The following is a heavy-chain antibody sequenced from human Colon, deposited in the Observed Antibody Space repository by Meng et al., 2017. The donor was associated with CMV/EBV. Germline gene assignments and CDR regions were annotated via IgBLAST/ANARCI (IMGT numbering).Heavy chain of an antibody. CDR1: GGTFSTNA. CDR3: ARGHSGATARPYYGMDV. V-gene: IGHV1-69*10. D-gene: IGHD1-26*01. CDR2: IIPISGIA. Sequence: SVKVSCKASGGTFSTNAIIWVRQAPGHGLEWMGGIIPISGIANYAQKFRDRVTITADKSTGTAYMELSSLRSEDTAVYYCARGHSGATARPYYGMDVWGQGTTVTVSS. J-gene: IGHJ6*02.